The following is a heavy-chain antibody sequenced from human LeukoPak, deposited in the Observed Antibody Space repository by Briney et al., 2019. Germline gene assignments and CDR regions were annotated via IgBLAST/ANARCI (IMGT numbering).Heavy chain of an antibody. Sequence: QPGGSLRLSCAASGFTFSSYGMHWVRQAPGKGLEWVAVIWCDGSNKYYADSVKGRFTISRDNSKNTLYLQMNSLRAEDTAVYYCAKVGSGYDLNPFDYWAREPWSPSPQ. CDR1: GFTFSSYG. CDR2: IWCDGSNK. J-gene: IGHJ4*02. D-gene: IGHD5-12*01. V-gene: IGHV3-33*06. CDR3: AKVGSGYDLNPFDY.